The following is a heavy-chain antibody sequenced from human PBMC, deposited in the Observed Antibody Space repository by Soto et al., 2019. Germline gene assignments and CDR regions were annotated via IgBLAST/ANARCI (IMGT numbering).Heavy chain of an antibody. CDR3: ARGGAAVYYGMDV. Sequence: QVQLVQSGAEVKKPGSSVKVSCKASGGTFSSYTISWVRQAPGQGLEWMGRIIPILGIANYAQKFQGRVTITADKSTSRAYMELSSLRSEDTAGYYCARGGAAVYYGMDVWGQGTTVTVAS. D-gene: IGHD2-15*01. CDR1: GGTFSSYT. J-gene: IGHJ6*02. V-gene: IGHV1-69*02. CDR2: IIPILGIA.